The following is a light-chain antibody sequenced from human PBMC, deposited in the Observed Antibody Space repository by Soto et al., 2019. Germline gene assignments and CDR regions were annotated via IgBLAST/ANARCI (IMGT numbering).Light chain of an antibody. CDR3: QHYGRLLWT. CDR1: QSVSSSY. V-gene: IGKV3-20*01. Sequence: EIVLTQSPGTLSLSPGERATLSCRASQSVSSSYLAWYQQKPGQAPRLLVNGVFSRATGIPDRFSGSGSGKDFNLTISRLQPEDFEVYYCQHYGRLLWTFGQGTKVEVK. CDR2: GVF. J-gene: IGKJ1*01.